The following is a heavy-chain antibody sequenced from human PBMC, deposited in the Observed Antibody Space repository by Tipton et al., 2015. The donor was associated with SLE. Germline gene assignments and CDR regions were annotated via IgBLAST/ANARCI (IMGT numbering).Heavy chain of an antibody. CDR3: ASAQWDANIYFDY. Sequence: TLSLTCTVSGDSINNYHWSWIRQPPGKGLEWIGYIYYSGSINYNPSFKSRATISADTSKNQFSLRLSSVTAADTAVYYCASAQWDANIYFDYWGQGTLVTVSS. V-gene: IGHV4-59*01. D-gene: IGHD1-26*01. CDR1: GDSINNYH. CDR2: IYYSGSI. J-gene: IGHJ4*02.